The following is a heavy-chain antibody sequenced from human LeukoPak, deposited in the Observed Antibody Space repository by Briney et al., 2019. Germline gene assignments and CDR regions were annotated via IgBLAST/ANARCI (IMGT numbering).Heavy chain of an antibody. Sequence: GRSLRLSCAASGFTFSSYGMNWVRQAPGKGLEWVALIGTNPAATHYPDSVQGRFTISRDSSRNTLYLQMNSLRVEDTAIYYCAKDLDSTGYYSYNYWGQGTLVTVSS. CDR1: GFTFSSYG. J-gene: IGHJ4*02. V-gene: IGHV3-23*01. CDR2: IGTNPAAT. D-gene: IGHD3-22*01. CDR3: AKDLDSTGYYSYNY.